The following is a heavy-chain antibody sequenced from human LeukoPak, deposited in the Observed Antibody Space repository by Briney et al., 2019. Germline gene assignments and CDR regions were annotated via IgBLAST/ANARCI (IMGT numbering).Heavy chain of an antibody. CDR2: IYYSGST. D-gene: IGHD3-10*01. Sequence: SETLSLTCSLSGGPIRYYYWSGIRQPPGKGLEWIGYIYYSGSTNYNPSLKSRVTISVDTSQNQLSLKLTSVTAADTAVYYCAREEGRGVDYLGQGTLVTVSS. J-gene: IGHJ4*02. CDR3: AREEGRGVDY. CDR1: GGPIRYYY. V-gene: IGHV4-59*01.